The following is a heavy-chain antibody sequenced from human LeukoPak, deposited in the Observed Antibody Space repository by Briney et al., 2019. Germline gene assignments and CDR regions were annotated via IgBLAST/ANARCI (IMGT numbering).Heavy chain of an antibody. CDR1: GYSFTSCW. CDR3: ARRGDSDFRID. D-gene: IGHD2-21*02. CDR2: IYPGDSDT. J-gene: IGHJ4*02. Sequence: GESLKISCKGSGYSFTSCWIGWVRQMPGKGLEWMGIIYPGDSDTRYSPSFQGQVTISADKSISTAYLQWNSLEASDSAIYYCARRGDSDFRIDWGQGTLVTVSS. V-gene: IGHV5-51*01.